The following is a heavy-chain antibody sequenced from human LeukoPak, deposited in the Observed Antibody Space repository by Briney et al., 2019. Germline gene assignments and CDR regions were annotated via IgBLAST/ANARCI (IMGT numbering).Heavy chain of an antibody. V-gene: IGHV4-59*01. CDR3: ARGRGYSYGHFDY. CDR2: IYYSGST. D-gene: IGHD5-18*01. J-gene: IGHJ4*02. Sequence: YWSWIRQPPGKGLEWIGYIYYSGSTNYNPSLKSRVTISVDTSKNQFSLKLSSVTAADTAVYYCARGRGYSYGHFDYWGQGTLVTVSS. CDR1: Y.